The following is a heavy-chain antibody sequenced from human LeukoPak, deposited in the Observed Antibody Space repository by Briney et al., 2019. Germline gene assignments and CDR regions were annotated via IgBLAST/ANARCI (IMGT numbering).Heavy chain of an antibody. CDR3: ARGNPDIVVVATSPPDY. V-gene: IGHV3-21*01. Sequence: GGSLRLSCAASGFTFSSYSMNWVRQAPGKGLEWVSSISSSSSYIYYADSVKGRFTISRDNAKNSLYLQMNSPRAEDTAVYYCARGNPDIVVVATSPPDYWGQGTLVTVSS. CDR2: ISSSSSYI. CDR1: GFTFSSYS. J-gene: IGHJ4*02. D-gene: IGHD2-15*01.